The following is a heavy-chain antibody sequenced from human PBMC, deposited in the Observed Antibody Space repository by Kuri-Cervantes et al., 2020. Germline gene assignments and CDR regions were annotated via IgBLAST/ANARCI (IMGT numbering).Heavy chain of an antibody. D-gene: IGHD6-6*01. CDR2: IWYDGSNK. J-gene: IGHJ6*03. CDR3: ARDRDEYTTWHARGYNYYMDV. Sequence: GGSLRLSCAASGFTFSPYGMHWVRQAPGKGLEWVAVIWYDGSNKYYADSVKGRFTISRDNSKNTLYLQMNSLSAGDTAVYYCARDRDEYTTWHARGYNYYMDVWAKGTTVTVSS. V-gene: IGHV3-33*01. CDR1: GFTFSPYG.